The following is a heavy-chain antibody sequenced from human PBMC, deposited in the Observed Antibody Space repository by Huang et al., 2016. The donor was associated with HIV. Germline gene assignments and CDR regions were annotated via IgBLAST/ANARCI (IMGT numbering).Heavy chain of an antibody. CDR3: AKSPYYDILTGYYDY. V-gene: IGHV3-9*03. Sequence: EVQLLESGGGLVQPGRSLRLSCAASGFTFDDYAVHWVRQAPGKGLEGVSGMSGNIVTIGDADSVKGRFTISRDNANNSLYLQMNSLRAEDMALYYCAKSPYYDILTGYYDYWGQGTLVTVSS. D-gene: IGHD3-9*01. CDR1: GFTFDDYA. J-gene: IGHJ4*02. CDR2: MSGNIVTI.